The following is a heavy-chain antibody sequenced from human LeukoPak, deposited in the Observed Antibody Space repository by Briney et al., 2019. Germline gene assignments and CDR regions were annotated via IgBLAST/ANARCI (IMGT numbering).Heavy chain of an antibody. CDR3: ARAAMVRGVIGWFDP. V-gene: IGHV3-21*01. Sequence: GGSLRLSCAASGFPFSSYSMNWVRQAPGKGLEWVSSISSSSSYIYYADSVKGRFTISRDNAKNSLYLQMNSLRAEDTAVYYCARAAMVRGVIGWFDPWGQGTLVTVSS. CDR2: ISSSSSYI. D-gene: IGHD3-10*01. J-gene: IGHJ5*02. CDR1: GFPFSSYS.